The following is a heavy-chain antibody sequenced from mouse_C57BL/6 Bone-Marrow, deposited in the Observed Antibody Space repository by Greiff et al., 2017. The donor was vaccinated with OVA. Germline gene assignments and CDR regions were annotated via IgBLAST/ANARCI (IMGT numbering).Heavy chain of an antibody. V-gene: IGHV1-19*01. CDR1: GYTFTDYY. J-gene: IGHJ2*01. Sequence: EVQLVESGPVLVKPGASVKMSCKASGYTFTDYYMNWVKQSHGKSLEWIGVINPYNGGTSYNQKFKGKATLTVDKSSSTAYMELNSLTSEDSAVYYCARWDTTPFDYWGQGTTLTVSS. CDR3: ARWDTTPFDY. CDR2: INPYNGGT. D-gene: IGHD1-1*01.